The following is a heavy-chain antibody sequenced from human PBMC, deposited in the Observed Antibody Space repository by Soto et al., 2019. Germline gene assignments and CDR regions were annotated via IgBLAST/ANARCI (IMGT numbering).Heavy chain of an antibody. CDR1: GASISGFY. CDR3: ARDMHAGFTHYFDP. V-gene: IGHV4-4*07. Sequence: AETLSLTCTVSGASISGFYLSWIRKSAGKGLEWIGRIYATGTTDYNPSLKSRVTIPMDTSKNQLSLKLTSMTAADTAVYYCARDMHAGFTHYFDPWGQGTLVTVYS. D-gene: IGHD1-26*01. CDR2: IYATGTT. J-gene: IGHJ5*02.